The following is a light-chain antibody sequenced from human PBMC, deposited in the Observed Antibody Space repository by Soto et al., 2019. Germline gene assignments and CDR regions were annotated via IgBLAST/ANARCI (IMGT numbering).Light chain of an antibody. Sequence: QSVLTQPASVSASPGQSITISCTGSSSDVGAYNLVSWYQQHPTKAPKLIIYQDNKRPSGISHRFSGSKSGNTASLTIAGLQAEAEADYYCCSYAGVNKWVFGGGTKLNVL. CDR2: QDN. J-gene: IGLJ3*02. V-gene: IGLV2-23*01. CDR1: SSDVGAYNL. CDR3: CSYAGVNKWV.